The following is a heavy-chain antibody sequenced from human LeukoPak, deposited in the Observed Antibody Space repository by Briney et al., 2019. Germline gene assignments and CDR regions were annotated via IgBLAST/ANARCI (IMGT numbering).Heavy chain of an antibody. CDR3: AKSRARIAAAGYYFDY. D-gene: IGHD6-13*01. CDR1: GFTFSSYW. J-gene: IGHJ4*02. V-gene: IGHV3-74*01. CDR2: INSDGSST. Sequence: GGSLRLSCAASGFTFSSYWMHWVRQAPGKGLVWVSRINSDGSSTSYADSVKGRFTISRDNAKNTLYLQMNSLRAEDTAVYYCAKSRARIAAAGYYFDYWGQGTLVTVSS.